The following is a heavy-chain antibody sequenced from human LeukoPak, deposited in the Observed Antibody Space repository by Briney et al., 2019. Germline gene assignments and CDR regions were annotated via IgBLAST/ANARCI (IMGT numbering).Heavy chain of an antibody. J-gene: IGHJ4*02. V-gene: IGHV2-5*01. CDR3: AHRRRSGDYFDF. CDR1: GLSLSTGGVG. Sequence: SGPTLVNPTQTLTLTCTLSGLSLSTGGVGVGWVRHPPGKALEWLALIYSNDDERYSPSLKSRLTITKDTSKNQVVLTVTNMDPVDTGTYYCAHRRRSGDYFDFWGQGTLVTVSS. D-gene: IGHD3-10*01. CDR2: IYSNDDE.